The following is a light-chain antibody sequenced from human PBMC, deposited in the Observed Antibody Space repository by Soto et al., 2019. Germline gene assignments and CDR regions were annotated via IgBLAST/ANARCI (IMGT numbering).Light chain of an antibody. V-gene: IGKV1-5*01. Sequence: DIQMTQSPSTLSASVGDRVTITCRASQSISSWLAWYQQKPGKAPKLLIYDASYLERGVPSRFSGSGSGTEFTLTISSLQPDDLATSYCQQYNSFWTFGQGTKVEI. CDR3: QQYNSFWT. J-gene: IGKJ1*01. CDR2: DAS. CDR1: QSISSW.